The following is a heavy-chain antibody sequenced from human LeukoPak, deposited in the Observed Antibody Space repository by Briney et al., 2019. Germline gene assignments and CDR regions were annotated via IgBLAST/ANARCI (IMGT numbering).Heavy chain of an antibody. D-gene: IGHD3-22*01. CDR2: IDHSGST. V-gene: IGHV4-34*01. CDR3: ARGDWRSGYYYLFDY. CDR1: GESFSGYY. J-gene: IGHJ4*01. Sequence: NPSETLSLTCAVYGESFSGYYWTWIRQPPGKGLEWIGEIDHSGSTKYNPSLKSRVTISVDTSKNQFSLKLTSVTAADTAVYYCARGDWRSGYYYLFDYWGQEPWSPSPQ.